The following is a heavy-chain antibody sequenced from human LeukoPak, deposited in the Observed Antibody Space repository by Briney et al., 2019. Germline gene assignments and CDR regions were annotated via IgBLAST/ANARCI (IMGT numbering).Heavy chain of an antibody. V-gene: IGHV4-4*07. CDR3: ARDLPYPMDAFDI. CDR1: GGSISSYY. J-gene: IGHJ3*02. CDR2: IYPSGNT. Sequence: SETLSLTCTVSGGSISSYYWSWIRQPAGKGLEWIGRIYPSGNTNYNPSLKNRVAMSLDTSKNQFSLKLSSVTAADTAVFYCARDLPYPMDAFDIWGQGTMVTVSS.